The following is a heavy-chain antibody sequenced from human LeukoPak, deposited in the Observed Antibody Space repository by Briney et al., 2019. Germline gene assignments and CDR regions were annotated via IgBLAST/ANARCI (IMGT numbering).Heavy chain of an antibody. CDR1: GFTFSSYA. V-gene: IGHV3-30-3*01. CDR2: ISYDGSNK. Sequence: GGSLRLSCAASGFTFSSYAMHWVRQAPGKGLEWVAVISYDGSNKYYADSVKGRFTISRDNSKNTLYLQMNSLRAEDTAVYYCARASGGFYDILTGYYGGYFDYWGQGTLVTVSS. D-gene: IGHD3-9*01. CDR3: ARASGGFYDILTGYYGGYFDY. J-gene: IGHJ4*02.